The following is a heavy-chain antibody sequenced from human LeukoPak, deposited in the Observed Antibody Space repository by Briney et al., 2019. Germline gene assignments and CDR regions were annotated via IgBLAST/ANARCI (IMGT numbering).Heavy chain of an antibody. CDR3: AKGMRFGVLLSYFDY. J-gene: IGHJ4*02. CDR2: IWYDGINK. V-gene: IGHV3-30*18. D-gene: IGHD3-10*01. Sequence: LSLTCTVSDASISGYYWSWIWQPPGKGLEWVAVIWYDGINKYYADSVKGRFTISRDNSKNTLYLQMNSLRAEDTAVYYCAKGMRFGVLLSYFDYWGQGTLVTVSS. CDR1: DASISGYY.